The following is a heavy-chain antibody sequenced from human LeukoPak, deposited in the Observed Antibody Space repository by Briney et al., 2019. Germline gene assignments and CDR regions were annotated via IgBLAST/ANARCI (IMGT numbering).Heavy chain of an antibody. J-gene: IGHJ4*02. CDR2: IIPIFGTA. V-gene: IGHV1-69*13. CDR3: ASEAYYDSSGYYFFRAFDY. D-gene: IGHD3-22*01. Sequence: SVKVSCKGSGGTFSSYAISWVRQAPGQGLEWMGGIIPIFGTANYAQKFQGRVTITADESTSTAYMELSSLRSEDTAVYYCASEAYYDSSGYYFFRAFDYWGQGTLVTVSS. CDR1: GGTFSSYA.